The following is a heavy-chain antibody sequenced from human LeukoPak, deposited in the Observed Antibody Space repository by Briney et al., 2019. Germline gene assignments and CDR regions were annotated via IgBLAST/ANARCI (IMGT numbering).Heavy chain of an antibody. CDR1: GSTFTNYW. J-gene: IGHJ6*02. Sequence: GESLKISCKGSGSTFTNYWIGWVRQMPGKGLEWMGIIYPGDSYTRYSPSFQGQVTISADKSISTAFLQWSSLKASDTAIYYCARHGDWASGIYRSYYYDMDVWGQGTTVTVSS. V-gene: IGHV5-51*01. CDR3: ARHGDWASGIYRSYYYDMDV. D-gene: IGHD3-10*01. CDR2: IYPGDSYT.